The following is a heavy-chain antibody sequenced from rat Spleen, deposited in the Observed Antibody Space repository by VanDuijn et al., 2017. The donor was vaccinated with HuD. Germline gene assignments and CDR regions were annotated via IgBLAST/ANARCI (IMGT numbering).Heavy chain of an antibody. D-gene: IGHD1-4*01. V-gene: IGHV5S13*01. Sequence: EVQLVESGGGLVQPGRSLKLSCAASGFTFTTYGMAWVRQAPTKGLEWVASISTSGGSTYYRDSVKGRFTISRDNAKSTLYLQMDSLRSEDTATYYCARHSGWPPGDVMDAWGQGASVTVSS. CDR1: GFTFTTYG. J-gene: IGHJ4*01. CDR2: ISTSGGST. CDR3: ARHSGWPPGDVMDA.